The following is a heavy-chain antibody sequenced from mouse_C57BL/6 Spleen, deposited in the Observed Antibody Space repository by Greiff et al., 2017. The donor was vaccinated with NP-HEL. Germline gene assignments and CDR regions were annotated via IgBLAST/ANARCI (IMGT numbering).Heavy chain of an antibody. CDR3: ARGIYYDYDGGYFDV. CDR2: INPDSSTI. J-gene: IGHJ1*03. D-gene: IGHD2-4*01. CDR1: GIDFSRYW. Sequence: EVMLVESGGGLVQPGGSLKLSCAASGIDFSRYWMSWVRRAPGKGLEWIGEINPDSSTINYAPSLKDKFIISRDNAKNTLYLQMSKVRSEDTALYYCARGIYYDYDGGYFDVWGTGTTVTVSS. V-gene: IGHV4-1*01.